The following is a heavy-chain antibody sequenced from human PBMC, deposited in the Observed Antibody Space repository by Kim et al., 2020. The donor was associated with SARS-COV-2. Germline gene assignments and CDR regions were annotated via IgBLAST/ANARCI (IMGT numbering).Heavy chain of an antibody. Sequence: GESLKISCKGSGYSFTSYWIGWVRQMPGKGLEWMGIIYPGDSDTRYSPSFQGQVTISADKSISTAYLQWSSLKASDTAMYYCARQRRRDEYNSSGGSCQDFDAFDIWGQGTMVTVSS. J-gene: IGHJ3*02. CDR3: ARQRRRDEYNSSGGSCQDFDAFDI. V-gene: IGHV5-51*01. CDR1: GYSFTSYW. CDR2: IYPGDSDT. D-gene: IGHD2-15*01.